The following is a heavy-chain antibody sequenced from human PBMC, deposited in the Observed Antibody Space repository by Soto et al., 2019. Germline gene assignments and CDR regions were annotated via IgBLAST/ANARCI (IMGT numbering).Heavy chain of an antibody. D-gene: IGHD6-13*01. J-gene: IGHJ4*02. CDR1: GGSIRSSY. V-gene: IGHV4-59*08. CDR3: ARQCIATAGTSLDY. Sequence: QLQLQESGPGLVKPSETLSLTCTVSGGSIRSSYWSWIRQPPGKGLEWIGYISDSGSTNYNPSVKSRVTISVATSKNQFSRKLSSVTAADTAVYYCARQCIATAGTSLDYWGQGTLLTVSS. CDR2: ISDSGST.